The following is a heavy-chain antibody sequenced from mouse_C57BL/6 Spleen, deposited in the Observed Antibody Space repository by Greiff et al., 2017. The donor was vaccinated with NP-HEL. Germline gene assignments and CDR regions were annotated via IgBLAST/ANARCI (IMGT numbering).Heavy chain of an antibody. V-gene: IGHV1-54*01. Sequence: VQLQQSGAELVRPGTSVKVSCKASGYAFTNYLIEWVKQRPGQGLEWIGVINPGSGGTNYNEKFKGKATLTPDKSSSTAYMQLSSLTSEDSAVYFCARSFAYWGQGTLVTVSA. CDR1: GYAFTNYL. CDR3: ARSFAY. J-gene: IGHJ3*01. CDR2: INPGSGGT.